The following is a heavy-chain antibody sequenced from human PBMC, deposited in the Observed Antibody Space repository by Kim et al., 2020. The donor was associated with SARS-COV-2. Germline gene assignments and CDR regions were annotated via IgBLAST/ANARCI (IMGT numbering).Heavy chain of an antibody. CDR2: ISGGGGTT. J-gene: IGHJ4*02. CDR3: TTGVGSYFDY. V-gene: IGHV3-23*01. CDR1: GFTFSSYV. Sequence: GGSLRLPCAGSGFTFSSYVMRWVRQAPGEGLEWVSSISGGGGTTYYADSVKGRFTISRDNSRDTLYLQMSSLRADDTAVYYCTTGVGSYFDYWGQGTLVTVSS. D-gene: IGHD7-27*01.